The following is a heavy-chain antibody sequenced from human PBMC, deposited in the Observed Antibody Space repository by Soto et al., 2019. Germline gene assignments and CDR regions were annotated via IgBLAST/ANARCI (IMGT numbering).Heavy chain of an antibody. CDR1: GGSISSSSYY. D-gene: IGHD5-18*01. CDR3: ARLGGIRYIYGSLDF. J-gene: IGHJ4*02. V-gene: IGHV4-39*01. CDR2: IYYSGST. Sequence: QLQLQESGPGLVKPSETLSLTCTVSGGSISSSSYYWGWIRQPPGKGLEWIGTIYYSGSTYYNPSLKSRVTITVDTSQNQFSLKLSSVTAADTAVYYGARLGGIRYIYGSLDFWGQGTLVTVSS.